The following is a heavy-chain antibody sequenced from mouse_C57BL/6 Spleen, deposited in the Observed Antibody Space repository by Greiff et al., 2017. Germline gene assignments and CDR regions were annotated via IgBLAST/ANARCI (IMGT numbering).Heavy chain of an antibody. CDR1: GFTFSDYC. CDR3: ARDRGYWVYFEG. V-gene: IGHV5-16*01. D-gene: IGHD2-3*01. CDR2: INYDGSST. Sequence: EVHLVESEGGLVPPGSSMKLSCTASGFTFSDYCMAWVRQVPEKGLEWVANINYDGSSTYYLDSLKSRFIISRDNAKNILYLQMSSLKSEDTATYYCARDRGYWVYFEGWGTGTTVTVAT. J-gene: IGHJ1*03.